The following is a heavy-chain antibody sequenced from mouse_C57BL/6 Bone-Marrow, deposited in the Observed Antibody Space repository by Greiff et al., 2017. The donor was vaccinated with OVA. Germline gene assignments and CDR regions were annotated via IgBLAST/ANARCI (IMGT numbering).Heavy chain of an antibody. Sequence: EVHLVESGGGLVKPGGSLKLSCAASGFTFSSYAMSWVRQTPEKRLEWVATISDGGSYTYYPDNVKGRFTISRDNAKNNLYLQMSHLKSEDTAMYYCASGSFYAMDYWGQGTSVTVSS. CDR1: GFTFSSYA. CDR3: ASGSFYAMDY. J-gene: IGHJ4*01. CDR2: ISDGGSYT. V-gene: IGHV5-4*01.